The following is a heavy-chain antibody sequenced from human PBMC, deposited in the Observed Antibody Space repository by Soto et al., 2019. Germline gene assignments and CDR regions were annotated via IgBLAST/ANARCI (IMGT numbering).Heavy chain of an antibody. Sequence: QVQLVQSGAEVKKPGSSVKVSCKASGGTFSSYTISWVRQAPGQGLEWMGRIIPILGIANYAQKFQGRVTITADKSTSTAYMELSSLRSEDTAVYYCARDRGSGSYYTLWGQGTLVTVSS. CDR3: ARDRGSGSYYTL. J-gene: IGHJ1*01. D-gene: IGHD3-10*01. V-gene: IGHV1-69*08. CDR1: GGTFSSYT. CDR2: IIPILGIA.